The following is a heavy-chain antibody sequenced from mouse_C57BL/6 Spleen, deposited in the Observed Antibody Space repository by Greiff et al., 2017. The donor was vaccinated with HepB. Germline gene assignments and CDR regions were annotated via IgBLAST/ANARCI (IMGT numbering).Heavy chain of an antibody. V-gene: IGHV5-4*01. Sequence: DVMLVESGGGLVKPGGSLKLSCAASGFTFSSYVMSWVRQTPEKRLEWVATISDGGSYTYYPDNVKGRFTISRDNAKNNLYLHMSHLKSEDTAMYYCARDREGNWGFAYWGQGTLVTVSA. CDR2: ISDGGSYT. CDR1: GFTFSSYV. J-gene: IGHJ3*01. CDR3: ARDREGNWGFAY. D-gene: IGHD4-1*01.